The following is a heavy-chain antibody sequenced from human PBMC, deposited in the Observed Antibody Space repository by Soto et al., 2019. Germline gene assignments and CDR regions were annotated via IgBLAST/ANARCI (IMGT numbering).Heavy chain of an antibody. CDR2: VYYSRSIP. D-gene: IGHD3-10*01. CDR1: GGSISPYY. J-gene: IGHJ6*02. Sequence: QVQLQESGPGLVKPSETLSLTCTVSGGSISPYYWSWIRQPPGKGLEWIGYVYYSRSIPDYNPSPQTRVTISVDTSKTQFSLKLSSVTAADTAVYYCVRHQEGRGVTIPFHYYGMDVWGQGTTVTVSS. V-gene: IGHV4-59*08. CDR3: VRHQEGRGVTIPFHYYGMDV.